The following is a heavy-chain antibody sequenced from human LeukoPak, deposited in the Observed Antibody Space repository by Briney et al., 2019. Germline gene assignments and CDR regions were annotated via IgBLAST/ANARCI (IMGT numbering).Heavy chain of an antibody. CDR3: ARAPATNEWRCMDY. V-gene: IGHV3-7*01. J-gene: IGHJ4*02. CDR2: IKQDGSEK. CDR1: SGYW. D-gene: IGHD2-8*02. Sequence: GGSLRLSCAAFSGYWMTWVRQAPGKGLEWVANIKQDGSEKRYVDPVKGRFTISRDNAKNSLYLQMNSLRAEDTAVYYCARAPATNEWRCMDYWGQGTLVTVSS.